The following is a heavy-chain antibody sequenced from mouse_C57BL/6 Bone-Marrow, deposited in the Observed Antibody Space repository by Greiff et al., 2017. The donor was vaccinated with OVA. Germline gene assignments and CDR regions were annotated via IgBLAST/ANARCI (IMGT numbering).Heavy chain of an antibody. J-gene: IGHJ4*01. CDR1: GYTFTDYE. D-gene: IGHD2-5*01. Sequence: VKLQQSGAELVRPGASVTLSCKASGYTFTDYEMHWVKQTPVHGLEWIGAIDPETGGTAYNQKFKGKAILTADKSSSTAYMELRSLTSEDSAVDYCTRGYSNYYAMDYWGQGTSVTVSS. V-gene: IGHV1-15*01. CDR2: IDPETGGT. CDR3: TRGYSNYYAMDY.